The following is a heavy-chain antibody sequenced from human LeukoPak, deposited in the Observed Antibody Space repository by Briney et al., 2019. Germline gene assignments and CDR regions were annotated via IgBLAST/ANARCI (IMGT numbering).Heavy chain of an antibody. D-gene: IGHD6-13*01. CDR3: ARATHSSSWYYFDY. V-gene: IGHV4-4*07. J-gene: IGHJ4*02. CDR1: GGSIINYY. CDR2: IYASGNT. Sequence: SETLSLTCTVSGGSIINYYWSWIRQPAGKGPEWIGRIYASGNTNYNPSLKSRVTLSVDTSKNQFSLNLSSVTAADTAVYYCARATHSSSWYYFDYWGQGTLVTVSS.